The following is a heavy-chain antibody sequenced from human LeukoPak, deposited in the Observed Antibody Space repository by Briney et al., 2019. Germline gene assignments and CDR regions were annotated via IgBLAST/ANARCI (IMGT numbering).Heavy chain of an antibody. CDR3: ARHALLWGGNPGVKAFDI. D-gene: IGHD4-23*01. V-gene: IGHV4-39*01. CDR1: GGSISSSSYY. J-gene: IGHJ3*02. CDR2: IYYSGST. Sequence: PSETLSLTCTVSGGSISSSSYYWGWLRQPPGKGLEWIGSIYYSGSTYYNPSLKSRVTISVDTSKNQFSLKLSSVTAADTAVYYCARHALLWGGNPGVKAFDIWGQGTMVTVSS.